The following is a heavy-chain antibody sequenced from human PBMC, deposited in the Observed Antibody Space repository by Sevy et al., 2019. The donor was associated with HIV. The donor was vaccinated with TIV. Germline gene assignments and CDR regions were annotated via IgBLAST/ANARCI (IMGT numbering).Heavy chain of an antibody. CDR3: ARDPVDYYDH. V-gene: IGHV3-7*01. Sequence: GGSLRLSCAASGFTFSSSWMSWVRQAPGKGLEWVAHIKQDGSEKYYVDSVKGRFTISRDNAKNSLFLQMNSLGAEDTAVYYCARDPVDYYDHWGQGTLVTVSS. CDR1: GFTFSSSW. CDR2: IKQDGSEK. D-gene: IGHD3-22*01. J-gene: IGHJ1*01.